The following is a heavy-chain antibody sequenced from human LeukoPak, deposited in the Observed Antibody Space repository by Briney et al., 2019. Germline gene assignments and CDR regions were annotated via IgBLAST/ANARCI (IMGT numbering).Heavy chain of an antibody. D-gene: IGHD6-13*01. CDR1: GGSFSGYY. Sequence: SETLSLTCAVYGGSFSGYYWSWIRQPPGKGLEWIGEINHSGSTNYNPSLKSRVTISVDTSKNQFSLKLSSVTVADTAVYYCARGDSSSWFYFDYWGQGTLVTVSS. J-gene: IGHJ4*02. CDR3: ARGDSSSWFYFDY. V-gene: IGHV4-34*01. CDR2: INHSGST.